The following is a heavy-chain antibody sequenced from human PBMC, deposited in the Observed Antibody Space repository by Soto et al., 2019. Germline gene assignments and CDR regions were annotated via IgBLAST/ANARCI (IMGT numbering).Heavy chain of an antibody. D-gene: IGHD2-15*01. CDR2: IRSKAYGGTT. CDR3: TRDLGQSFPRPGVAGWFDP. J-gene: IGHJ5*02. V-gene: IGHV3-49*03. Sequence: PGGSLRLSCTASGFTFGDYAMSWFRQAPGKGPEWVGFIRSKAYGGTTEYAASVKGRFTISRDDSKSIAYLQMNSLKTEDTAVYYCTRDLGQSFPRPGVAGWFDPWGQGTLVTVSS. CDR1: GFTFGDYA.